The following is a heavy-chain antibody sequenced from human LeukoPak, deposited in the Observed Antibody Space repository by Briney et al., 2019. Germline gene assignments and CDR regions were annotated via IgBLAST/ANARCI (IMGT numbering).Heavy chain of an antibody. D-gene: IGHD2-8*01. V-gene: IGHV5-51*01. J-gene: IGHJ6*02. Sequence: GESLKISRKGSGYSFTSYWIGWVRQMPGKGLEWMGIIYPGDSDTRYSPSFQGQVTISADKSISTAYLQWSSLKASDTAMYYRARLVYNLSCTNGVCYTKAAYGMDVWGQGTTVTVSS. CDR3: ARLVYNLSCTNGVCYTKAAYGMDV. CDR1: GYSFTSYW. CDR2: IYPGDSDT.